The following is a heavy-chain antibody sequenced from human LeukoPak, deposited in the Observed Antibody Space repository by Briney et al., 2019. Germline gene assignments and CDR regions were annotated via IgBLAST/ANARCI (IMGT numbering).Heavy chain of an antibody. CDR1: GFTFISYG. D-gene: IGHD3-10*01. Sequence: PGGSLRLSCAASGFTFISYGMHWVRQAPGKGLEWVAFIRYDGSNKYYADSVKGRFTISRDNSKKKLYLQMNSLRAEDTAVYYCAKGYYGSGTYGWFDPWGQGTLVTVSS. J-gene: IGHJ5*02. V-gene: IGHV3-30*02. CDR2: IRYDGSNK. CDR3: AKGYYGSGTYGWFDP.